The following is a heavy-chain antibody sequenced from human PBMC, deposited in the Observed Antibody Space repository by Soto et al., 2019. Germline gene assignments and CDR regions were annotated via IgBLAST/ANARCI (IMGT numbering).Heavy chain of an antibody. V-gene: IGHV1-69*13. Sequence: SVKVSCKASGGTFSSYAISWVRQAPGQGLEWMGGIIPIFGTANYAQKFQGRVTITADESTSTAYMELSSLRSEDTAVYYCARSWNYVRGDAFDIWGQGTMVTVSS. J-gene: IGHJ3*02. CDR2: IIPIFGTA. CDR1: GGTFSSYA. D-gene: IGHD1-7*01. CDR3: ARSWNYVRGDAFDI.